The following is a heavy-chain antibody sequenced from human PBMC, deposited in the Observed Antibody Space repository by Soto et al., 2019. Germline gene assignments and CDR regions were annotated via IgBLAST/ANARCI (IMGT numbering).Heavy chain of an antibody. Sequence: GGSLRLSCAASGFTFSSYGMHWVRQAPGKGLEWVAVISYDGSNKYYADSVKGRFTISRDNSKNTLYLQMNSLRAEDTAVYYCARDLYYDFWSGSLEPYYYGMDVWGQGTTVTVSS. CDR3: ARDLYYDFWSGSLEPYYYGMDV. CDR2: ISYDGSNK. D-gene: IGHD3-3*01. CDR1: GFTFSSYG. V-gene: IGHV3-30*03. J-gene: IGHJ6*02.